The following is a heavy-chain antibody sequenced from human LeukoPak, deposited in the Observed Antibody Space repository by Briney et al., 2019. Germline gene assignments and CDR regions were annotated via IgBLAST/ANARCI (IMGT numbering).Heavy chain of an antibody. V-gene: IGHV3-21*01. Sequence: GGSLRLSCAASGFPFSTYTMNWVRQAPGKGLEWVSSISSSSSYIYYADSMKGRFTISRDNAKNSLFLQMNNLRAEDTAVYYCARDRRYFDTGGLEGPDYWGQGTLVTASS. CDR2: ISSSSSYI. CDR1: GFPFSTYT. CDR3: ARDRRYFDTGGLEGPDY. J-gene: IGHJ4*02. D-gene: IGHD2-8*02.